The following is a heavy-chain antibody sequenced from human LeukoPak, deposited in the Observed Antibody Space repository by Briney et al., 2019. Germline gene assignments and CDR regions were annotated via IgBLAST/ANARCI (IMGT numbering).Heavy chain of an antibody. Sequence: GGSLRLSCAASGFTFSSYAMHWVRQAPGKGPEWVAVISYDGSNKYYADSVKGRFTISRDNSKNTLYLQMNSLRAEDTAVYYCARGLRFLEWLLSPLDYWGQGTLVTVSS. CDR3: ARGLRFLEWLLSPLDY. V-gene: IGHV3-30-3*01. CDR2: ISYDGSNK. D-gene: IGHD3-3*01. J-gene: IGHJ4*02. CDR1: GFTFSSYA.